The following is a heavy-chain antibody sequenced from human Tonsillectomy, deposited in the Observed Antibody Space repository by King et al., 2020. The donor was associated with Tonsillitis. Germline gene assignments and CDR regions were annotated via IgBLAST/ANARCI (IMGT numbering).Heavy chain of an antibody. D-gene: IGHD3-22*01. V-gene: IGHV3-23*04. J-gene: IGHJ3*02. CDR1: GFTFSSYA. CDR3: AKSRTYVVMGAFDI. Sequence: GQLVQSGGGLVQPGGSLRLSCAASGFTFSSYAMSWVRQAPGKGLEWVSAIIGSGGSTYYADSGKGRVTISRDNSKNRLYLQMNSLRAEDTAVYYCAKSRTYVVMGAFDIWGQGTMVTVSS. CDR2: IIGSGGST.